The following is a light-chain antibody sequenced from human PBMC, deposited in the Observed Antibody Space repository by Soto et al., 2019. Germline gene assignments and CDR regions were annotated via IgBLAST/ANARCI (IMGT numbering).Light chain of an antibody. Sequence: VMTQAPATLSVSPGERATLSCRASQSVSSTYLAWYQRKPGQAPRLLIYGASSRATGIPDRFSGSGSGTDFTLTISRLEPEDFAVYYCQQYGNSPFTFGQGTRLEIK. CDR2: GAS. CDR3: QQYGNSPFT. V-gene: IGKV3-20*01. J-gene: IGKJ5*01. CDR1: QSVSSTY.